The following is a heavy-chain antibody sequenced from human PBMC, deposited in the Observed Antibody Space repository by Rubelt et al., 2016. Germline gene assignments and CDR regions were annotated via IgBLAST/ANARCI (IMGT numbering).Heavy chain of an antibody. J-gene: IGHJ5*02. D-gene: IGHD6-13*01. CDR3: ASMYSSSWYRGWFDP. V-gene: IGHV1-18*01. Sequence: QVQLVQSGAEVKKPGASVKVSCKASGYTFTSYGISWVRQAPGQGLEWMGWISAYNGNTNYAQKLQGRVTMTNDTSTSTAYMELRSLRSDDTAVYYCASMYSSSWYRGWFDPWGQGTLVTVSS. CDR2: ISAYNGNT. CDR1: GYTFTSYG.